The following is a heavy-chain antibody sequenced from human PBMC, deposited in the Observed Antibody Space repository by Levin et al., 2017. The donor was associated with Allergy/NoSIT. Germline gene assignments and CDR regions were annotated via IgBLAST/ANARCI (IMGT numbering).Heavy chain of an antibody. CDR1: GYTFPSYY. Sequence: GESLKISCKASGYTFPSYYMHLVRPAPGQGLEWMGIINPSGGSTSYAQKFQGRVTMTRDTSTSTVYMELSSLRSEDTAVYYCAREWVGGRFFDYWGQGTLVTVSS. CDR2: INPSGGST. D-gene: IGHD3-16*01. J-gene: IGHJ4*02. V-gene: IGHV1-46*01. CDR3: AREWVGGRFFDY.